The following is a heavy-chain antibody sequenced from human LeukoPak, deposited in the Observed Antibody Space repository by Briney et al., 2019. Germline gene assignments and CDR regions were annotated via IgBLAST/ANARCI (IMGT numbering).Heavy chain of an antibody. D-gene: IGHD4-17*01. CDR1: GFTFSDYY. CDR3: ARDPATTTEPSGDS. CDR2: ISSSGSTI. V-gene: IGHV3-11*01. J-gene: IGHJ4*02. Sequence: PGGSLRLSCAASGFTFSDYYMSWIRQAPGKGLEWVSYISSSGSTIYYADSVKGRFTISRDNAKNSLYLQMNSLRAEDTAVYYCARDPATTTEPSGDSWGQGTLVTVSS.